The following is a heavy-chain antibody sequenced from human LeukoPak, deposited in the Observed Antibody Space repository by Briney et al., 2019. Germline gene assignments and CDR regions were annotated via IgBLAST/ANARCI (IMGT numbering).Heavy chain of an antibody. CDR1: GGSISSSSYY. CDR3: AREPPGGYDFWSGYYTRLNYYYGMDV. J-gene: IGHJ6*02. D-gene: IGHD3-3*01. Sequence: PSETLSLTCTVSGGSISSSSYYWGWIRQPPGKGLEWIGSIYYSGSTYYNPSLKSRVTISVDTSKNQFSLKLSSVTAADTAVYYCAREPPGGYDFWSGYYTRLNYYYGMDVWGQGTTVTVSS. V-gene: IGHV4-39*02. CDR2: IYYSGST.